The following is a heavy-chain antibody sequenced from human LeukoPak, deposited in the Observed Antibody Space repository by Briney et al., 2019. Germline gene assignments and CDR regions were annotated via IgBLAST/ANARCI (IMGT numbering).Heavy chain of an antibody. D-gene: IGHD6-19*01. CDR2: ISSSSSTI. J-gene: IGHJ4*02. CDR1: GFTFSSYS. V-gene: IGHV3-48*01. CDR3: AKGDSSGWYGAQVY. Sequence: GGSLRLSCAASGFTFSSYSMNWVRQAPGKGLEWVSYISSSSSTIYYADSVKGRFTISRDNAKNSLYLQMNSLRAEDTAVYYCAKGDSSGWYGAQVYWGQGTLVTVSS.